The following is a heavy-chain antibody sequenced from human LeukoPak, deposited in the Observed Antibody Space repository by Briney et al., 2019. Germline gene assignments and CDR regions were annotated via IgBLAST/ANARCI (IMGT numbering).Heavy chain of an antibody. V-gene: IGHV3-33*01. CDR1: GFTFSSYG. D-gene: IGHD3-22*01. CDR2: IWYDGSNK. CDR3: ARDRVVVTWSGMDV. J-gene: IGHJ6*02. Sequence: GRSLRLSCAASGFTFSSYGMHWVRQAPGKGLEWVAFIWYDGSNKYYADSVKGRFTISRDNSKNTLYLQMNSLRAEDTAVYYCARDRVVVTWSGMDVWGQGATVTVSS.